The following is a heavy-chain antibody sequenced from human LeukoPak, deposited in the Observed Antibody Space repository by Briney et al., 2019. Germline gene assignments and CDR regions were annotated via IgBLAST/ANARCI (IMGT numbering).Heavy chain of an antibody. CDR1: GYTFTSYG. D-gene: IGHD3-9*01. J-gene: IGHJ3*02. Sequence: ASVKVSCKASGYTFTSYGISWVRQATGQGLEWMGLISAYNGNTNYAQKLQGRVTMTTDTSTSTAYMELRSRRSDDTAVYYCARDQGLYYDILTGYSSDAFDIWGQGTMVTVSS. CDR3: ARDQGLYYDILTGYSSDAFDI. V-gene: IGHV1-18*01. CDR2: ISAYNGNT.